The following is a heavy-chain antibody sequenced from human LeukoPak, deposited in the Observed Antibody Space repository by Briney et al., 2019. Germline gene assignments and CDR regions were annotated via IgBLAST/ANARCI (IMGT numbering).Heavy chain of an antibody. Sequence: VRPSETLSLTCTVSGGSISSNNYYWAWIRQPPGKGLEWIGSVYSTGTTYYNPSLKSRVTISIDTSKNQFSLNLRSVPAADTAVYYCARGAFGTLMVRGGNFDYWGQGTLVTVSS. D-gene: IGHD3-10*01. J-gene: IGHJ4*02. CDR2: VYSTGTT. V-gene: IGHV4-39*01. CDR1: GGSISSNNYY. CDR3: ARGAFGTLMVRGGNFDY.